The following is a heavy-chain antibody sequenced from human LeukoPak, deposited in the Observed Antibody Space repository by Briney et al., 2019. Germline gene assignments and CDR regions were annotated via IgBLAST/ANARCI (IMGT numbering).Heavy chain of an antibody. J-gene: IGHJ6*02. CDR2: TYYRSKWYN. V-gene: IGHV6-1*01. CDR3: ARAQYSSGLKYYYYYGMDV. D-gene: IGHD6-19*01. CDR1: GDSVSSNSAA. Sequence: SQTLSLTCAISGDSVSSNSAAWNWIRQSPSRGLEWLGRTYYRSKWYNDYAVSVKSRITINPDTSKNQFSLQLNSVTPEDTAVYYCARAQYSSGLKYYYYYGMDVWGQGTTVTVSS.